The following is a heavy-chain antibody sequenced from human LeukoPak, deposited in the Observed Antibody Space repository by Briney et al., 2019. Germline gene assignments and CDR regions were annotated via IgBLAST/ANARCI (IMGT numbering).Heavy chain of an antibody. D-gene: IGHD5-18*01. CDR1: TFNLSPHE. CDR2: ISYDGSNK. CDR3: AKPTAMFGSDAFDI. V-gene: IGHV3-30*12. J-gene: IGHJ3*02. Sequence: GGSLRLSCSTSTFNLSPHEVNWVRQAPGKGLEWVAVISYDGSNKYYADSVKGRFTISRDNSMNTLYLQVNSLRAEDTAVYFCAKPTAMFGSDAFDIWGQGTMVTVSS.